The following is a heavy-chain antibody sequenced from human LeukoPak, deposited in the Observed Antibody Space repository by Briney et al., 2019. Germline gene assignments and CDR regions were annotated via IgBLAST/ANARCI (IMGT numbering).Heavy chain of an antibody. CDR1: GGSISSYY. V-gene: IGHV4-4*07. D-gene: IGHD3-22*01. J-gene: IGHJ4*02. CDR2: IYTSGST. CDR3: AREAFIYYYDSSGFDY. Sequence: SETLSLTRTVSGGSISSYYWSWIRQPAGKGLEWIGRIYTSGSTNYNPSLKSRVTMSVDTSKNQFSLKLSSVTAADTAVYYCAREAFIYYYDSSGFDYWGQGTLVTVSS.